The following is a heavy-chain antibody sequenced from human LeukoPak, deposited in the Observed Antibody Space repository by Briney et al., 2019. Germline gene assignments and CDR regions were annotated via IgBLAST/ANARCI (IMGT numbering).Heavy chain of an antibody. CDR1: DGSINSYY. D-gene: IGHD1-26*01. J-gene: IGHJ6*02. CDR2: IYYNGNT. V-gene: IGHV4-59*01. CDR3: ARGRSNYYGMDV. Sequence: SETLSLTCSVSDGSINSYYWNWIRRPPGKGLEWIGYIYYNGNTNYSPSLRSRVTMSVDTSKNLFSLKVSSVTAADTAVYYCARGRSNYYGMDVWGQGTTVTVSS.